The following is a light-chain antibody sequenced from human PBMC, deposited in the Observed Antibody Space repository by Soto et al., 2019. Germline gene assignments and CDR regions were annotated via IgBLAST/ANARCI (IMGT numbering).Light chain of an antibody. J-gene: IGKJ1*01. CDR2: AAS. CDR3: QQSYSTLTWT. Sequence: DIQMTQSPSSLSASVGDRVTITCRASQSIDGYLNWYQQKPGKAPKLLXYAASKLQSGVPSRFSGSGSGTHFTLTVSSLQPEDFATYYCQQSYSTLTWTFGQGTKVDIK. V-gene: IGKV1-39*01. CDR1: QSIDGY.